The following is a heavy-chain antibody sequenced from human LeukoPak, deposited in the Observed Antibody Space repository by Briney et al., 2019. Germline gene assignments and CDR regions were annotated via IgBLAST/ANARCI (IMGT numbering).Heavy chain of an antibody. J-gene: IGHJ4*02. CDR1: GFTFTSYA. CDR3: ARDRYGDYSSDY. CDR2: IGGSGGST. V-gene: IGHV3-23*01. Sequence: GGSLRLSCAASGFTFTSYAMTWVRQAPGKGLEWVSVIGGSGGSTYDADSVRGRFTISRDNSKNTPYLEMNSLRADDTAVYFCARDRYGDYSSDYWGQGTLVTVSS. D-gene: IGHD4-17*01.